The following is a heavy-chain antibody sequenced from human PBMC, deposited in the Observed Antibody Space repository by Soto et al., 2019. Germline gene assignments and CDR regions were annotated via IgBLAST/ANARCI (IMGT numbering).Heavy chain of an antibody. V-gene: IGHV1-2*02. CDR3: AGGAPKLGYCSGGSCYGGNYYYYYMDV. D-gene: IGHD2-15*01. Sequence: ASVKVSCKASGYTFTGYYMHWVRQAPGQGLEWMGWINPNSGGTNYAQKFQGRVTITRDTSMSTAYMELSRLRSDDTAVYYCAGGAPKLGYCSGGSCYGGNYYYYYMDVWGKGTTVTVSS. CDR2: INPNSGGT. J-gene: IGHJ6*03. CDR1: GYTFTGYY.